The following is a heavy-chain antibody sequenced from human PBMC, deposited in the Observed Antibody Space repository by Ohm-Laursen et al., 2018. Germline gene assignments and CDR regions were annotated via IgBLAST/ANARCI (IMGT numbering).Heavy chain of an antibody. CDR1: GFTLSSYD. V-gene: IGHV3-21*01. J-gene: IGHJ6*02. CDR3: ARDSSRRAREGGMDV. D-gene: IGHD6-6*01. Sequence: GSLRLSCSASGFTLSSYDMNWVRQAPGKGLAWISYISETGSHIYDADSMRGRFTVARDNAKNLLYLQLNSLRVEDTAVYYCARDSSRRAREGGMDVWGQGTTVTVSS. CDR2: ISETGSHI.